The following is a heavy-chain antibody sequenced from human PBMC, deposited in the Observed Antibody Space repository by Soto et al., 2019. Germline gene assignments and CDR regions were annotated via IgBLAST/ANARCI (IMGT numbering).Heavy chain of an antibody. CDR3: ARGPAHGSGSLFDY. Sequence: SETLSLTCAVYGGSFSGYYWSWIRQPPGKGLEWIGEINHSGSTNYNPSLKSRVTISVDTSKNQFSLKLSSVTAADTAVYYCARGPAHGSGSLFDYWGQGTLVTVSS. D-gene: IGHD3-10*01. V-gene: IGHV4-34*01. CDR1: GGSFSGYY. CDR2: INHSGST. J-gene: IGHJ4*02.